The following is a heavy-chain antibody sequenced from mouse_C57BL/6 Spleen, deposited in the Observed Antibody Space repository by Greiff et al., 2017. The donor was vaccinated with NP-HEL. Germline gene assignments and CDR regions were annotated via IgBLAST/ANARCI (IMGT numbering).Heavy chain of an antibody. CDR1: GYAFSSYW. Sequence: VQLQQSGAELVKPGASVKISCKASGYAFSSYWMNWVKQRPGKGLEWIGQIYPGDGDTNYNGKFKGKATLTADKSSSTAYMQLSSLTSEDSAVYFCARSGDGSSYWFAYWGQGTLVTVSA. CDR2: IYPGDGDT. CDR3: ARSGDGSSYWFAY. J-gene: IGHJ3*01. V-gene: IGHV1-80*01. D-gene: IGHD1-1*01.